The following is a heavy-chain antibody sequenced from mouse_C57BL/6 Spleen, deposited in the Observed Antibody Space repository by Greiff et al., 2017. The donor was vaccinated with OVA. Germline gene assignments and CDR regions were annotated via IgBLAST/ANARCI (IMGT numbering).Heavy chain of an antibody. CDR3: TRRGLGQDFDY. CDR1: GYTFTDYE. Sequence: VQLKQSGAELVRPGASVTLSCKASGYTFTDYEMHWVKQTPVHGLEWIGAIDPETGGTAYNQKFKGKAILTADKSSSTAYMELRSLTSEDSAVYYCTRRGLGQDFDYWGQGTTLTVSS. CDR2: IDPETGGT. V-gene: IGHV1-15*01. J-gene: IGHJ2*01. D-gene: IGHD4-1*01.